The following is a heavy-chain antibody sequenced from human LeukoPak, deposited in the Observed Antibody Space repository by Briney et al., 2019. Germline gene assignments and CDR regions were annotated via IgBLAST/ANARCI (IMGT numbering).Heavy chain of an antibody. J-gene: IGHJ3*02. Sequence: GGSLRLSCAASGFTFSSYSMNWVRQAPGKGLEWVSSISSSSYIYYADSVEGRFTISRDNAKNSLYLQMNSLRAEDTAVYYCARDSDWDDAFDIWGQGTMVTVSS. CDR2: ISSSSYI. CDR3: ARDSDWDDAFDI. V-gene: IGHV3-21*01. CDR1: GFTFSSYS. D-gene: IGHD3-9*01.